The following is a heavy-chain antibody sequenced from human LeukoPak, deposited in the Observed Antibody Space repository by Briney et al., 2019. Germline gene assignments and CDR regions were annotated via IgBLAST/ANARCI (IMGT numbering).Heavy chain of an antibody. CDR2: ISAYNGST. CDR3: ARETYCYDSRGYYSDAFDI. CDR1: GYTFSSYG. Sequence: ASVKVSCKASGYTFSSYGISWVRQAPGQGLEWMGWISAYNGSTNYAQNLQGRVTMTTDTSTSTAYMELRSLRSDDTAVYYCARETYCYDSRGYYSDAFDIWGQGTMVTVSS. J-gene: IGHJ3*02. D-gene: IGHD3-22*01. V-gene: IGHV1-18*01.